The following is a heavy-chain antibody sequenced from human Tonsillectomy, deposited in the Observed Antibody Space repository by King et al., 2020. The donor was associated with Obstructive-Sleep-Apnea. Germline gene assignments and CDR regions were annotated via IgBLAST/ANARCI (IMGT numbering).Heavy chain of an antibody. V-gene: IGHV4-39*07. CDR3: ARLLGGTFYYLDY. CDR1: GGSISSNSYY. CDR2: IYYSGNT. J-gene: IGHJ4*02. D-gene: IGHD1-26*01. Sequence: QMQLQESGPGLVKPSETLSLTCTVSGGSISSNSYYWGWVRQPPGKGLEWIGNIYYSGNTYYNPSLKSRVTISIDTSKNQFSLKLNSMTAADTAVYYCARLLGGTFYYLDYWGQGTLVTVSS.